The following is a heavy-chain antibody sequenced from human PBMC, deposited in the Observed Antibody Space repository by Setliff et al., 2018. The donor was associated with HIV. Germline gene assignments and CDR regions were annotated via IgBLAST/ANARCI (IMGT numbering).Heavy chain of an antibody. CDR3: ARDRSYYPNYFDY. CDR2: INRSGGTT. CDR1: GSTFSTYD. Sequence: ASVKVSCKPSGSTFSTYDINWVRQATGQGLEWMGIINRSGGTTNYAQKFQGRVTMTRDTSTSTVYMEVSSLRSDDTAVYYCARDRSYYPNYFDYWGQGTLVTVSS. V-gene: IGHV1-46*01. D-gene: IGHD1-26*01. J-gene: IGHJ4*02.